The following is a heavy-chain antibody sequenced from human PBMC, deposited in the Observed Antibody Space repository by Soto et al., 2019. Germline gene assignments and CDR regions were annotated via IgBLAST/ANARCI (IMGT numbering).Heavy chain of an antibody. CDR2: TSYDGRNT. V-gene: IGHV3-30*18. CDR1: GFIFSRHG. D-gene: IGHD3-3*01. CDR3: AKDRGSYDIWSGAQPYYAMDV. Sequence: QGQLVESGGGVVQPGTSLRLSCAASGFIFSRHGMHWVRQAPGKGLEWVAFTSYDGRNTYYADSVKGRFTISRDNPKNTLILQMNSLRPNDTALYFCAKDRGSYDIWSGAQPYYAMDVWGQGATVTVSS. J-gene: IGHJ6*02.